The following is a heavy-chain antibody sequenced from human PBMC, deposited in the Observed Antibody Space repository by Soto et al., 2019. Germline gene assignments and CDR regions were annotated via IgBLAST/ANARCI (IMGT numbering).Heavy chain of an antibody. V-gene: IGHV4-39*01. J-gene: IGHJ5*02. CDR1: GGSISSSSYY. CDR2: IYYSGST. CDR3: ARPHGVVRGVMVWFDP. D-gene: IGHD3-10*01. Sequence: SETLSLTCTVSGGSISSSSYYWGWIRQPPGRGLEWIGSIYYSGSTYYNPSLKSRVTISVDTSKNQFSLKLSSVTAADTAVYYCARPHGVVRGVMVWFDPWGQGTLVTVSS.